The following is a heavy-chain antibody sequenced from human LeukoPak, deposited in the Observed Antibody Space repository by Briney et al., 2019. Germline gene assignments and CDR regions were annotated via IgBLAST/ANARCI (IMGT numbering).Heavy chain of an antibody. CDR3: ARGTPHSSFDY. CDR2: ISTSSTYI. D-gene: IGHD5-18*01. CDR1: GFIFSNYN. V-gene: IGHV3-21*01. Sequence: GGSLRLSCAASGFIFSNYNMNWARQAPGKGLEWVSSISTSSTYIYYADSVKGRFTISRDSAKNSLYLQMNSLRADDTAVYYCARGTPHSSFDYRGQGTLVTVSS. J-gene: IGHJ4*02.